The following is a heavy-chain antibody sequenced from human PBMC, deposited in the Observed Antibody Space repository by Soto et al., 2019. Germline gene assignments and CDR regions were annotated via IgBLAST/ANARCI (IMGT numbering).Heavy chain of an antibody. V-gene: IGHV1-24*01. CDR1: GYTLTELS. Sequence: ASVKVSCKVSGYTLTELSMHWVRQAPGKGLEWMGGFDLEDGETIYAQKFQGRVTMTEDTSTDTAYMELSSLRSEDTAVYYCATYVPIAVAEYYFDYWGQGTLVTVSS. J-gene: IGHJ4*02. CDR2: FDLEDGET. D-gene: IGHD6-19*01. CDR3: ATYVPIAVAEYYFDY.